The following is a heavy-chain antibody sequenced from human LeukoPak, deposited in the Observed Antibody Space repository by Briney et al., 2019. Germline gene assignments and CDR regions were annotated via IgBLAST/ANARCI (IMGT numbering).Heavy chain of an antibody. Sequence: ASVKVSCTASGYTFTDYGVTWVRQAPGQGLEWMGWVSPNTGNTNYAQKFQSRVTMTTDTSTTTAYMQLKSLTSDDTAVYYCARGRRTTIPKYWGQGTRVTVSS. CDR1: GYTFTDYG. V-gene: IGHV1-18*04. D-gene: IGHD5-24*01. CDR2: VSPNTGNT. CDR3: ARGRRTTIPKY. J-gene: IGHJ4*02.